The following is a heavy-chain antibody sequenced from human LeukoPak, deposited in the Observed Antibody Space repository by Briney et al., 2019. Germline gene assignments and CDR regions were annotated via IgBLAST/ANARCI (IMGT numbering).Heavy chain of an antibody. V-gene: IGHV4-39*07. J-gene: IGHJ4*02. Sequence: SETLSLTCTVSGGSISSSSYYWGWIRQPPGKGLEWIGSIYYSGSTYYNPSLKSRVTISVDTSKNQFSLKLSSVTAADTAVYYCARGEHYDILTGYYRDLDYWGQGTLVTVSS. CDR2: IYYSGST. CDR1: GGSISSSSYY. CDR3: ARGEHYDILTGYYRDLDY. D-gene: IGHD3-9*01.